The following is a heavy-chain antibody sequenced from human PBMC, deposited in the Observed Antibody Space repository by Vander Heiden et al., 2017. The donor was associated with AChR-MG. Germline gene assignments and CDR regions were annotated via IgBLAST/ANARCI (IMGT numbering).Heavy chain of an antibody. J-gene: IGHJ6*03. CDR2: ISGSGGST. V-gene: IGHV3-23*01. CDR1: GFTFSSYA. CDR3: AKGPGFGVPYYYYYMDV. Sequence: EVQLLESGGGLVQPGGSLRLSCAASGFTFSSYAMSWVRQAPGKGLEWVSAISGSGGSTYYADSVKGRFTISRDNSKNTLYLQMNSLRAEDTAVYYCAKGPGFGVPYYYYYMDVWGKGTTVTVSS. D-gene: IGHD3-3*01.